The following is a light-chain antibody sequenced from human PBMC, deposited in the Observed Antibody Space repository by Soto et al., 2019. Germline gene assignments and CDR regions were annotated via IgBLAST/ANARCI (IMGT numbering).Light chain of an antibody. CDR1: QSVRSSH. Sequence: EIVLTQSPGTLSLSRGERATLSCRASQSVRSSHLAWYQQKPGQAPRLLIYGASSRATGIPDRFSGSGSGTDFTLSISSLQPEDFATYYCQQSYTAPSITFGQGTRLEI. V-gene: IGKV3-20*01. CDR3: QQSYTAPSIT. J-gene: IGKJ5*01. CDR2: GAS.